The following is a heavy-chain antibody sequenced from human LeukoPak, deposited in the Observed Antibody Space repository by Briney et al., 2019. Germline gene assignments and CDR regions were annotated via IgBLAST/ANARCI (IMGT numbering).Heavy chain of an antibody. CDR3: ARDRHCSSTSCYTYFDY. Sequence: GRSLRLSCAASGFNFSSYGMHWVRQAPGKGLEWVAVIWYDGSNKYYADSVKGRFTISRDNSKNTLYLQMNSLRADDTAVYYCARDRHCSSTSCYTYFDYWGQGTLVTVSS. CDR2: IWYDGSNK. J-gene: IGHJ4*02. CDR1: GFNFSSYG. D-gene: IGHD2-2*02. V-gene: IGHV3-33*01.